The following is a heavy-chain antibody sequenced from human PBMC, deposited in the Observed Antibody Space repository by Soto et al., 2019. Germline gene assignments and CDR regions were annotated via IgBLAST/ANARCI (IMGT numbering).Heavy chain of an antibody. CDR3: ARDGCTSASCYAYIRAFDV. Sequence: EEQLAASGGGLGRPGGSLRLSCAASGFKFNTFSMNWVRRAPGKGLEWISYISGTGTTIDYADSVKGRFIVSRDNANNSLSLQMNSRRDDDTAVYYCARDGCTSASCYAYIRAFDVWGQGTEVSVSS. D-gene: IGHD2-2*01. J-gene: IGHJ3*01. CDR2: ISGTGTTI. V-gene: IGHV3-48*02. CDR1: GFKFNTFS.